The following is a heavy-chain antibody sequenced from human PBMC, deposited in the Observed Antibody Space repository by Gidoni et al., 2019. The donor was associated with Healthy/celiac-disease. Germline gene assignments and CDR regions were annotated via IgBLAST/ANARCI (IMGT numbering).Heavy chain of an antibody. V-gene: IGHV3-23*01. D-gene: IGHD5-12*01. CDR2: IRGSGGST. Sequence: EVQLLESGGGLVQPGGSLSLSCAASGFTFSSYAMSWVRQAPGKGLEWVSAIRGSGGSTYYADAVKGRFTISRDNSKNTLYLQMNSLRAEDTAVYYCAKDSRWLQLRGIDYWGQGTLVTVSS. J-gene: IGHJ4*02. CDR3: AKDSRWLQLRGIDY. CDR1: GFTFSSYA.